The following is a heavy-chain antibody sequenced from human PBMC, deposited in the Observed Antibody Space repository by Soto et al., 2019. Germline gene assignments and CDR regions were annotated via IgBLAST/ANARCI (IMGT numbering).Heavy chain of an antibody. Sequence: ASVKVSCKASGYTFTGYYMHWVRQAPGQGLEWMGWINPNSGDTNYAQKLQGRVTMTRDTSTSTAYMELRSLRSDDTAVYYCASNRLDIVVVPAAMPHDAFDIWGQGTMVTVSS. V-gene: IGHV1-2*02. CDR2: INPNSGDT. CDR3: ASNRLDIVVVPAAMPHDAFDI. CDR1: GYTFTGYY. D-gene: IGHD2-2*03. J-gene: IGHJ3*02.